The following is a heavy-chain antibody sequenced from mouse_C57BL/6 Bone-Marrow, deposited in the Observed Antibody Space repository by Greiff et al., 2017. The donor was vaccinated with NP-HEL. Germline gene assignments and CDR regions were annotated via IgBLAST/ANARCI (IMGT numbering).Heavy chain of an antibody. J-gene: IGHJ2*01. D-gene: IGHD2-12*01. CDR3: ARREKYDGGGYYFDY. CDR2: INPGSGGT. CDR1: GYAFTNYL. Sequence: VQLQQSGAELVRPGTSVKVSCKASGYAFTNYLIEWVKQRPGQGLEWIGVINPGSGGTNYNEKFKGKATLTADKSSSTAYMQLSSLTSEDSAVYFCARREKYDGGGYYFDYWGQGTTLTVSS. V-gene: IGHV1-54*01.